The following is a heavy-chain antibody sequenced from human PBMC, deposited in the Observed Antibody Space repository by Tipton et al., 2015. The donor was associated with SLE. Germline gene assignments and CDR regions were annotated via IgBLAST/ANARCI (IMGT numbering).Heavy chain of an antibody. CDR1: GFNLYAFG. CDR2: ISSRGDTI. V-gene: IGHV3-48*04. D-gene: IGHD2-8*02. J-gene: IGHJ1*01. Sequence: SLRLSCAASGFNLYAFGMNWVRQAPGKGLEFVSYISSRGDTIYYADSVKGRFTISRDNAKNSLYLQMNSLRAEDTAVYYCARGWGSAPFAEYFQHWGQGTLVTVSS. CDR3: ARGWGSAPFAEYFQH.